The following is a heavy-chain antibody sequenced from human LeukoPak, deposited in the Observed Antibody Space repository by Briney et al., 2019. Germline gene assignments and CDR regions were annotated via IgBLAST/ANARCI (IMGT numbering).Heavy chain of an antibody. CDR1: GFTFSSYA. V-gene: IGHV3-23*01. Sequence: GGSLRLSCAASGFTFSSYAMSWVRQAPGKGLEWVSVISGGGGSTYYADSVKGRFTISRDNSKNTLYLQMNSLRAEDTAVYYCARVVTRVGAPTFDYWGQGTLVTVSS. CDR2: ISGGGGST. J-gene: IGHJ4*02. CDR3: ARVVTRVGAPTFDY. D-gene: IGHD1-26*01.